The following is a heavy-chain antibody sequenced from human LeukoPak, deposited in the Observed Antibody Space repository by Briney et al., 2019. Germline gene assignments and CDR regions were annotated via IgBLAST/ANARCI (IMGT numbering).Heavy chain of an antibody. CDR1: VAFIDTTSYY. Sequence: PLETLSLTCAVSVAFIDTTSYYCGWVRQPPGKGLEWIGSIYYSGDTHYNPSLKSRVTISADTSKNQFSLKLSSVTAADTAVYYCAIDYGDYPDYWGQGTLVSVSS. J-gene: IGHJ4*02. D-gene: IGHD4-17*01. CDR2: IYYSGDT. V-gene: IGHV4-39*01. CDR3: AIDYGDYPDY.